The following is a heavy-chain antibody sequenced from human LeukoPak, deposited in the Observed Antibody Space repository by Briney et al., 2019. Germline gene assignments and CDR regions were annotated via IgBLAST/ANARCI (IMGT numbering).Heavy chain of an antibody. CDR2: INHSGST. Sequence: PSETLSLTCAVYGGSFSGYYWSWIRQPPGKGLEWIGEINHSGSTNYNPSLKSRVTISVDTSKNQFSLKLSSVTAADTAVYYCARLPLPSMVRGKVLDVWGQGTTVTVSS. CDR1: GGSFSGYY. D-gene: IGHD3-10*01. J-gene: IGHJ6*02. V-gene: IGHV4-34*01. CDR3: ARLPLPSMVRGKVLDV.